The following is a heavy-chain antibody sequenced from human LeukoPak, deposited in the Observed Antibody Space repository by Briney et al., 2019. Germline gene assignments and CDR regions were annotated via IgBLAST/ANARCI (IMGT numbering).Heavy chain of an antibody. CDR1: GGSISSSSYY. D-gene: IGHD6-13*01. CDR3: ARHVRKRGIAAAGTPGWFDP. V-gene: IGHV4-39*01. Sequence: SETLSLTCTVSGGSISSSSYYWGWIRQPPGKGLDWIGSIYYSGSTYYNPSLKSRVTISADTSKNQFSLKLSSVTAADTAVYYCARHVRKRGIAAAGTPGWFDPWGQGTLVTVSS. CDR2: IYYSGST. J-gene: IGHJ5*02.